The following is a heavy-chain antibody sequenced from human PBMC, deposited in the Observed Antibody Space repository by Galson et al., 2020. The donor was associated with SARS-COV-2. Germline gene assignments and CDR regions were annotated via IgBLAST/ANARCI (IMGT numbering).Heavy chain of an antibody. D-gene: IGHD5-18*01. J-gene: IGHJ6*02. CDR2: ISYDGSNK. Sequence: GGSLRLSCAASGFTFSSYGMHWVRQAPGKGLEWVAVISYDGSNKYYADSVKGRFTISRDNSKNTLYLQMNSLRAEDTAVYYCAKVGASYGYYYYGMDVWGQGTTVTVSS. CDR1: GFTFSSYG. V-gene: IGHV3-30*18. CDR3: AKVGASYGYYYYGMDV.